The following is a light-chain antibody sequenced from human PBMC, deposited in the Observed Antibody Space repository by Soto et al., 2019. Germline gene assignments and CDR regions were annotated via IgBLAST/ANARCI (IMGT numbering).Light chain of an antibody. CDR3: QQWRT. CDR2: GAS. CDR1: QSVNSNY. J-gene: IGKJ1*01. Sequence: EFVLTQSPGTLSLSPGERATFFCRASQSVNSNYLAWYQQKPGQAPRLLIYGASTRATGIPDRFSGSGSGTDFTLTISRLEPEDFAVYYCQQWRTFGQGTKVEI. V-gene: IGKV3-20*01.